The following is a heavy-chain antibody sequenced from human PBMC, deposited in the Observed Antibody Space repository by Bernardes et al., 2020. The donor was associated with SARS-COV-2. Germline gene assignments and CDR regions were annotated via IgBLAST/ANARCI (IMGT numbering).Heavy chain of an antibody. J-gene: IGHJ4*01. D-gene: IGHD3-10*01. Sequence: ASVKVSCKVSGYSLTEQSIHWVRQAPGQGLEWMGGFDPDNGKTIYAQKFQGRVTITEDTSTDIGYMELSSLRSDDTAVYYCTTSIVRFGEFFPHCLDYLGPGTPVVVS. V-gene: IGHV1-24*01. CDR3: TTSIVRFGEFFPHCLDY. CDR2: FDPDNGKT. CDR1: GYSLTEQS.